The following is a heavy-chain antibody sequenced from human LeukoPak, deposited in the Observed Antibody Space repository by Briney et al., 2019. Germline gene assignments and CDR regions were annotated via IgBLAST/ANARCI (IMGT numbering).Heavy chain of an antibody. D-gene: IGHD3-22*01. CDR3: ARSYYYDSSGYSEPYYFDY. CDR1: GGSISSYY. CDR2: IYYSGST. J-gene: IGHJ4*02. Sequence: SETLSLTCTVSGGSISSYYWSRIRQPPGKGLEWIGYIYYSGSTNYNPSLKSRVTISVDTSKNQFSLKLSSVTAADTAVYYCARSYYYDSSGYSEPYYFDYWGQGTPVTVSS. V-gene: IGHV4-59*08.